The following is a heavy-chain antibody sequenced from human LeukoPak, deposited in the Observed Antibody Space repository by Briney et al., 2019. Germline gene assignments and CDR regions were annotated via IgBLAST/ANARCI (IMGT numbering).Heavy chain of an antibody. J-gene: IGHJ4*02. V-gene: IGHV4-31*03. CDR2: IYYSGST. Sequence: PSETLSLTCTVSGGSISSGGYYWSWIRQHPGKGLEWIGYIYYSGSTYYNPSLKSRVTISVDTSKNQFSLKLSSVTAADTAVYYCARTSGYDLPFDYWGQGTLVTVSS. D-gene: IGHD5-12*01. CDR3: ARTSGYDLPFDY. CDR1: GGSISSGGYY.